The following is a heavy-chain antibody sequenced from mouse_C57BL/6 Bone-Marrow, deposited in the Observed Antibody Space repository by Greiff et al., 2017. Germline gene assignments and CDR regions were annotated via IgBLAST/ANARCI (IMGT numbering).Heavy chain of an antibody. V-gene: IGHV1-81*01. D-gene: IGHD3-2*02. CDR3: AKDSSGYVWFAY. CDR2: IYPRSGNT. Sequence: QVQLQQSGAELARPGASVKLSCKASGYTFTSYGISWVKQRTGQGLEWIGEIYPRSGNTYYNEKFKGKATLTADKSSSTAYMELRSLTSEDSAVYFCAKDSSGYVWFAYWGQGILVTVSA. J-gene: IGHJ3*01. CDR1: GYTFTSYG.